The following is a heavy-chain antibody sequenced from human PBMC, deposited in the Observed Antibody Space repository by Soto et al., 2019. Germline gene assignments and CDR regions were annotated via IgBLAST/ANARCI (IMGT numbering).Heavy chain of an antibody. J-gene: IGHJ3*01. Sequence: GASVKVSCKASGYSFSNYGISWVREAPGQGLEWMGWISTYNGDTDYPQKVQGRVTMTTDTSTSTAYLELRSLSSDDTAVYYCARDRGYYESTGYLGGVFVVGGQGTMVTVSS. V-gene: IGHV1-18*01. CDR1: GYSFSNYG. CDR3: ARDRGYYESTGYLGGVFVV. D-gene: IGHD3-22*01. CDR2: ISTYNGDT.